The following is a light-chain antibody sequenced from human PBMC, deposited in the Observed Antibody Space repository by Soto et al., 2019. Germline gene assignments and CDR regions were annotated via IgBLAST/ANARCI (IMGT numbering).Light chain of an antibody. J-gene: IGLJ1*01. CDR3: SSYTSSSAYV. CDR2: DVN. CDR1: SSDVGASNY. Sequence: QPVLTQPASVSGSPGQSITISCTGTSSDVGASNYVSWYQQHPAKAPKLIISDVNYRPSGVSNRFSGSKSGNTASLTISGLQVEDEADYYCSSYTSSSAYVFGTGTKVTVL. V-gene: IGLV2-14*01.